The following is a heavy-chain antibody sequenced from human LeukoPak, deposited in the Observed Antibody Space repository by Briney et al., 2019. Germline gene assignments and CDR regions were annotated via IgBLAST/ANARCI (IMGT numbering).Heavy chain of an antibody. CDR3: GGSYYYYYYMDV. V-gene: IGHV4-59*01. Sequence: SETLSLTCTVSGGSISSYYWSWIRQPPGKGLEWIGYIYYSGSTNYNPSPKSRVTISVDTSKNQFSLKLSSVTAADTAVYYCGGSYYYYYYMDVWGKGTTVTVSS. CDR2: IYYSGST. CDR1: GGSISSYY. D-gene: IGHD1-26*01. J-gene: IGHJ6*03.